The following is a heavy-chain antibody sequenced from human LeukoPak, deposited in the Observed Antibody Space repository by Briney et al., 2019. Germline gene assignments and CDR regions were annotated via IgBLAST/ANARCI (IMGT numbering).Heavy chain of an antibody. V-gene: IGHV3-21*04. CDR3: AKGSDGYPEY. Sequence: GGSLRLSCAASGFTFSSYSMNWVRQAPGKGLEWVSSISSSSSYIYYADSVKGRFTISRDNSKNTLYLQMNSLRAEDTAVFYCAKGSDGYPEYWGQGTLVTVSS. CDR1: GFTFSSYS. CDR2: ISSSSSYI. J-gene: IGHJ4*02. D-gene: IGHD5-24*01.